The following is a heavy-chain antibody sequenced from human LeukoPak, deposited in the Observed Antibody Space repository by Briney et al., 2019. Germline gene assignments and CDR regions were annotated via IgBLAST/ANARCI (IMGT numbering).Heavy chain of an antibody. V-gene: IGHV5-51*01. D-gene: IGHD3-3*01. CDR2: IYPGDSDT. Sequence: GESLKISCKGSGYTFSSYWIGWVRQMPGKGLEWMGIIYPGDSDTRYSPSLQGQVTISVETSIGTAYLQWSRLKASDTAIYYCARQNDFRLDYWGQGTLVTVSS. J-gene: IGHJ4*02. CDR1: GYTFSSYW. CDR3: ARQNDFRLDY.